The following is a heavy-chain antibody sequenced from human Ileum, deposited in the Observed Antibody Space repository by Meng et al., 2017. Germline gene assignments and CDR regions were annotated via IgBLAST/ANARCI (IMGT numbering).Heavy chain of an antibody. J-gene: IGHJ4*02. CDR3: ATLSYSSLGY. V-gene: IGHV3-11*01. CDR1: GITFSDYY. CDR2: ISNSGSNI. D-gene: IGHD1-26*01. Sequence: QLQRVDAGGGLVKPRGFLRLSCAASGITFSDYYMSWIRQAPGKGLEWVSYISNSGSNIYYVDSVKGRFTISRDNAKNSLYLQMNSLRAEDTAVYYCATLSYSSLGYWGQGTLVTASS.